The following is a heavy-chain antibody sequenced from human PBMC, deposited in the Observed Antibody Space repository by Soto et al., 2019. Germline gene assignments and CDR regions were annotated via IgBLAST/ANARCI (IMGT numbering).Heavy chain of an antibody. CDR2: IIPIFGTA. J-gene: IGHJ4*02. CDR1: GGTFSRDA. D-gene: IGHD6-19*01. Sequence: SVKVSCKASGGTFSRDAISWVRQAPGQGLEWMGGIIPIFGTANYAQKFQGRVTITADESTSTAYMELSSLRSEDTAVYYCATRLDGYSSARFDYWGQGTLVTVSS. CDR3: ATRLDGYSSARFDY. V-gene: IGHV1-69*13.